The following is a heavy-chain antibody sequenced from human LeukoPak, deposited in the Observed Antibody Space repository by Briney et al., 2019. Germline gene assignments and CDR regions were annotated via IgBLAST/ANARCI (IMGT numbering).Heavy chain of an antibody. V-gene: IGHV3-15*01. CDR2: IKRIIDGGTT. CDR1: GFTFNTYT. D-gene: IGHD4-17*01. CDR3: AAQGGSGDLRY. J-gene: IGHJ4*02. Sequence: GGSLRLSCTASGFTFNTYTMNWVRQAPGKGLEWVGRIKRIIDGGTTDYAAPVKGRLTVSRDDSINTLYLQMSSLKTEDTAVYYCAAQGGSGDLRYWGQGTLVTVSS.